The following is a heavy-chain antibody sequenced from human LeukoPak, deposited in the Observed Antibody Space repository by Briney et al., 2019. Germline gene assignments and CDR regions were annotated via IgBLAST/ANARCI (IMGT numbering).Heavy chain of an antibody. Sequence: PSETLSLTCAVFGGSISSGGYSWSWIRQPPGKGLEWIGYIYYSVNTYYSPSLKSRVTISVDTSKNQFSLKLSSVTAADTAVYYCARCRSGITMVRGVINYYYYMDVWGKGTTVTISS. CDR3: ARCRSGITMVRGVINYYYYMDV. CDR2: IYYSVNT. CDR1: GGSISSGGYS. J-gene: IGHJ6*03. V-gene: IGHV4-30-4*07. D-gene: IGHD3-10*01.